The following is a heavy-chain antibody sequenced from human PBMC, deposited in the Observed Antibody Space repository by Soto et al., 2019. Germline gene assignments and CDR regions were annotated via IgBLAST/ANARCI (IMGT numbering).Heavy chain of an antibody. CDR1: GYTFTSYC. D-gene: IGHD6-19*01. V-gene: IGHV1-18*01. CDR2: ISAYNGNT. J-gene: IGHJ6*03. Sequence: PSLKVSCNASGYTFTSYCISWVLQAPGQGLEWMGWISAYNGNTNYAQKLQGRVTMTTDTSTSTAYMELRSLRSDDTAVYYCARDPIAGAGKFQCYYKDVWGKGTTGIVSS. CDR3: ARDPIAGAGKFQCYYKDV.